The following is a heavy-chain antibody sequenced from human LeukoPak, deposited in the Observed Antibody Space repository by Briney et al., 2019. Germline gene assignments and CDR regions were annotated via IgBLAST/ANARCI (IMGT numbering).Heavy chain of an antibody. CDR1: GFTVSSNY. CDR2: IYNGGST. CDR3: AKEMATMNAFDI. V-gene: IGHV3-66*01. Sequence: GGSLRLSCAASGFTVSSNYMSWVRQAPGKGLEWVSVIYNGGSTDYKDSVKDRFIISRDNSKNTLYLQMNSLRAEDTAVYYCAKEMATMNAFDIWGQGTMVTVSS. D-gene: IGHD5-24*01. J-gene: IGHJ3*02.